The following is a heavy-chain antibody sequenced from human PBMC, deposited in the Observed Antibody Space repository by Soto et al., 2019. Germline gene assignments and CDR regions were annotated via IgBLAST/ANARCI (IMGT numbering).Heavy chain of an antibody. D-gene: IGHD6-13*01. CDR2: IYYSGST. CDR1: GGSISSYY. V-gene: IGHV4-59*01. CDR3: ARVSSSRRSNFDY. Sequence: SETLSLTCTVSGGSISSYYWSWIRQPPGKGLEWIGYIYYSGSTNYNPSLKSRVTISVDTSKNQFSLKLSSVTAADTAVYYCARVSSSRRSNFDYWGQGTLVTVSS. J-gene: IGHJ4*02.